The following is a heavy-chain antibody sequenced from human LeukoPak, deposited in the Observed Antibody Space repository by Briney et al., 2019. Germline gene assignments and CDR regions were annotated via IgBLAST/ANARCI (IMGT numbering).Heavy chain of an antibody. V-gene: IGHV3-23*01. Sequence: PGGSLRLSCQPSGYTFGDYPTTWFRQAPGKGLEWVSAISGSGGSTYYADSVKGRFTISRDNSKNTLYLQMNSLRAEDTAVYYCAKPPTYYYDSSGYYYWGQGTLVTVSS. D-gene: IGHD3-22*01. CDR3: AKPPTYYYDSSGYYY. J-gene: IGHJ4*02. CDR2: ISGSGGST. CDR1: GYTFGDYP.